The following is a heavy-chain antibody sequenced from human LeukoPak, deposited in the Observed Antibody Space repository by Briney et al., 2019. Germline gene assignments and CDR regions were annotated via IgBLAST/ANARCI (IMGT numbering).Heavy chain of an antibody. Sequence: GRSLRLSCAASGFTFSSYGMHWVRQAPGKGLEWVAVISYDGSNKYYADSVKGRFTISRDNSKNTLYLQMNSLRAEDTAVYYCAKEGPYGSGSCYYGMDVWGQGTTVTVSS. V-gene: IGHV3-30*18. J-gene: IGHJ6*02. D-gene: IGHD3-10*01. CDR2: ISYDGSNK. CDR3: AKEGPYGSGSCYYGMDV. CDR1: GFTFSSYG.